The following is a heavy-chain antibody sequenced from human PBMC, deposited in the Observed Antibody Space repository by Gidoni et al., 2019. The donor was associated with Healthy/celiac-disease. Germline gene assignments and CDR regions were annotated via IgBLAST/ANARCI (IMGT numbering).Heavy chain of an antibody. Sequence: QLQLQESGPGLVKPSETLSLTCTVSGGSISSSSYYWGWIRQPPGKGLEWIGSIYYSGSTYYNPSLKSRVTISVDTSKNQFSLKLSSVTAADTAVYYCAKTIPYYYDSTPGVAFDIWGQGTMVTVSS. J-gene: IGHJ3*02. V-gene: IGHV4-39*01. CDR2: IYYSGST. CDR3: AKTIPYYYDSTPGVAFDI. CDR1: GGSISSSSYY. D-gene: IGHD3-22*01.